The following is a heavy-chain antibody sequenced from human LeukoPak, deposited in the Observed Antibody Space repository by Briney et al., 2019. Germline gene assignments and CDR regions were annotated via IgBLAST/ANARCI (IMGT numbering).Heavy chain of an antibody. J-gene: IGHJ3*02. Sequence: SQTLSLTCAISGDSVSSNSAAWNWIRQSPSRGLEWLGRTYYRSKWYNDYAVSVKSRITINPDTSKNQFSLQLNSVTPEDTAVYYCAGSSDRWYLADAFDIWGHGAMVTVSS. CDR3: AGSSDRWYLADAFDI. CDR1: GDSVSSNSAA. D-gene: IGHD2-15*01. CDR2: TYYRSKWYN. V-gene: IGHV6-1*01.